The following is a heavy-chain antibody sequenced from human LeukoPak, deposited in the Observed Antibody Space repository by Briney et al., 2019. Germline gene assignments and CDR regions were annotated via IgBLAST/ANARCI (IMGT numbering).Heavy chain of an antibody. D-gene: IGHD2-8*01. CDR2: INKDGSEK. J-gene: IGHJ2*01. CDR3: ARDFSCTV. V-gene: IGHV3-7*01. Sequence: PGGSLRLSCAASGFTFGDSWMTWVRQAPGKGLEWVASINKDGSEKYYVDSVKGRFTISRGNAKNSLYLQMDSLRAEDTALYYCARDFSCTVWGRGTQVTVSS. CDR1: GFTFGDSW.